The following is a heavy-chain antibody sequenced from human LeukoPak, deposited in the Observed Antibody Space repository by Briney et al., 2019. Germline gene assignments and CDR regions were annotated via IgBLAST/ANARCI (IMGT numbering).Heavy chain of an antibody. CDR1: GFTFSSYG. CDR2: ISYDGSNK. V-gene: IGHV3-30*18. J-gene: IGHJ4*02. CDR3: AKSTTVTQRGYFDY. Sequence: PGGSLRLSCAASGFTFSSYGMHWVRQAPAKGLEWVAIISYDGSNKYYADFVKGRFTISRDNSKNTLYLQMNSLRAEDTAVYYCAKSTTVTQRGYFDYWGQGTLVTVSS. D-gene: IGHD4-17*01.